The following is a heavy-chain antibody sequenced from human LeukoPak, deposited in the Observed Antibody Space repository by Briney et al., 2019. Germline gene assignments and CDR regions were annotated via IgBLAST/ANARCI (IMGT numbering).Heavy chain of an antibody. Sequence: PSETLSLTCAVYGGCFSGYYWSWIRQPPGKGLEWIGEINHSGSTNYNPSLKSRVTISVDTSKNQFSLKLSSVTAADTAVYYCARGVLGGLLWFGELSDWFDPWGQGTLVTVSS. V-gene: IGHV4-34*01. D-gene: IGHD3-10*01. J-gene: IGHJ5*02. CDR2: INHSGST. CDR1: GGCFSGYY. CDR3: ARGVLGGLLWFGELSDWFDP.